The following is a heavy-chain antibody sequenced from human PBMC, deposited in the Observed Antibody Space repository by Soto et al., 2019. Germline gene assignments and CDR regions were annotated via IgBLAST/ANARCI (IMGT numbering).Heavy chain of an antibody. D-gene: IGHD2-21*01. J-gene: IGHJ4*02. Sequence: KTSETLSLTCTVSGGSISSGDYYWSWIRQPPGKGLEWIGYIYYSGSTYYNPSLKSRVTISVDTSKNQFSLKLSSVTAADTAVYYCARTLHGERYPFDYWGQGTLVTVSS. CDR3: ARTLHGERYPFDY. CDR1: GGSISSGDYY. CDR2: IYYSGST. V-gene: IGHV4-30-4*01.